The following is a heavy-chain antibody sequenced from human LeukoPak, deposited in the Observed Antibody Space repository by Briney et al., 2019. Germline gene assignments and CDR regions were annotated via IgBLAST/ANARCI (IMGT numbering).Heavy chain of an antibody. D-gene: IGHD5-12*01. V-gene: IGHV4-39*07. CDR1: GGSIGSSSYY. J-gene: IGHJ4*02. CDR2: ISYSGST. Sequence: SETLSLTCTVSGGSIGSSSYYWGWIRQPPGKGLEWIGSISYSGSTYYNSSLKSRVTLSVDMSKNQFSLKLSSVTAADTAVYYCARDIYSGYDFGYWGQGTLVTVSS. CDR3: ARDIYSGYDFGY.